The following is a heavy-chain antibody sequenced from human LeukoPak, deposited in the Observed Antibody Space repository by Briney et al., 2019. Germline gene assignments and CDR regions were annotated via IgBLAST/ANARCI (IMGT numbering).Heavy chain of an antibody. CDR3: APLDFWVPST. Sequence: SVKVSCKVSGYTLNVLSIHWVRQAAGKGLEWMGGFDPEYGETVYAQKFQGRVTMAEDTSTDTAYMELSSLRSEDTAVYYCAPLDFWVPSTWGQGTLVTVSS. CDR2: FDPEYGET. V-gene: IGHV1-24*01. J-gene: IGHJ5*02. D-gene: IGHD3-3*01. CDR1: GYTLNVLS.